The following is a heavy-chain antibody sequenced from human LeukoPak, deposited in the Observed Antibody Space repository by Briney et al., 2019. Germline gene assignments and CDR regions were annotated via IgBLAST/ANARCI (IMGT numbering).Heavy chain of an antibody. Sequence: SETLSLTCGVYGGSFSGYNWTWIRQPPGKGLEWIGEINHSGSTNYNPSLKSRVTISVETSKNQFSLKLTSVTAADTAVYYCARDSGYLFDYWGQGTLVTVSS. J-gene: IGHJ4*02. CDR2: INHSGST. CDR1: GGSFSGYN. V-gene: IGHV4-34*01. D-gene: IGHD5-12*01. CDR3: ARDSGYLFDY.